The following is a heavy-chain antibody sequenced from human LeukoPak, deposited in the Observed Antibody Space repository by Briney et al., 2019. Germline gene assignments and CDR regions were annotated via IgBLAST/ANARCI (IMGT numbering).Heavy chain of an antibody. CDR2: IYYSGST. CDR1: GGSISNYY. J-gene: IGHJ5*02. CDR3: ARRVAVRGVFWFDP. V-gene: IGHV4-59*08. Sequence: SETLSLTCTVSGGSISNYYWSWIRQPPGKGLEWIGYIYYSGSTNYNPSLKSRVTISGDTSKNQFSLKMGSVTAADTAVYYCARRVAVRGVFWFDPWGQGTLVTVSS. D-gene: IGHD3-10*01.